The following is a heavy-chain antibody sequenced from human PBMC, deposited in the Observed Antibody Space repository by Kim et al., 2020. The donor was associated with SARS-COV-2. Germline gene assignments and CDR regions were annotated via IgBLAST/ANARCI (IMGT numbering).Heavy chain of an antibody. J-gene: IGHJ6*02. CDR2: ISAYNGNT. Sequence: ASVKVSCKASGYTFTSYGISWVRQAPGQGLEWMGWISAYNGNTNYAQKLQGRVTMTTDTSTSTAYMELRSLRSDDTAVYYCARDKVRGVTQYYYGMDVWGQGTTVTVSS. CDR1: GYTFTSYG. D-gene: IGHD3-10*01. V-gene: IGHV1-18*01. CDR3: ARDKVRGVTQYYYGMDV.